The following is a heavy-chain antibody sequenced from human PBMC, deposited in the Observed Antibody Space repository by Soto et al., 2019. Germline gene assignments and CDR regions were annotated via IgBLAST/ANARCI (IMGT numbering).Heavy chain of an antibody. CDR1: GFTFSDYY. CDR2: ISSSSSYT. Sequence: LRLSCAASGFTFSDYYMSWIRQAPGKGLEWVSYISSSSSYTNYADSVKGRFTISRDNAKNSLYLQMNSLRAEETAVYYCARAPLQYYYDSSGYYPGLFDYWGPGTLVTVSS. J-gene: IGHJ4*02. CDR3: ARAPLQYYYDSSGYYPGLFDY. D-gene: IGHD3-22*01. V-gene: IGHV3-11*06.